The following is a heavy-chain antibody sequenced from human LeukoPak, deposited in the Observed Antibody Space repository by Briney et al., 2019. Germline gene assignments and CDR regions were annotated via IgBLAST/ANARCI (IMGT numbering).Heavy chain of an antibody. V-gene: IGHV3-15*01. CDR3: TTATSTMIAPYFDY. CDR2: IKSKTDGGTT. D-gene: IGHD3-22*01. J-gene: IGHJ4*02. CDR1: GFTFSNAW. Sequence: GGSLRLSCAASGFTFSNAWMSWVRQAPGKGLEWVGRIKSKTDGGTTDYAAPVKGRFTISRDDSKNTLYLQMNSLKTEDTAVYYCTTATSTMIAPYFDYWGQRTLVTVSS.